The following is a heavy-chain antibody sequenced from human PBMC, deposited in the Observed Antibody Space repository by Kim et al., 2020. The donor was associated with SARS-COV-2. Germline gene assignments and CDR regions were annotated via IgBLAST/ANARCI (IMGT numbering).Heavy chain of an antibody. D-gene: IGHD5-18*01. J-gene: IGHJ4*02. V-gene: IGHV1-18*01. CDR2: ISTEHGKT. CDR3: ARDYTPSPGYCPDY. Sequence: ASVKVSCKASGYTFTFHAINWVRQAPGKGLEWMGWISTEHGKTDVSHKFQGRLTMTTDTSTSTAHMELGSLTSDDTALYFCARDYTPSPGYCPDYWGQGTLVTVSS. CDR1: GYTFTFHA.